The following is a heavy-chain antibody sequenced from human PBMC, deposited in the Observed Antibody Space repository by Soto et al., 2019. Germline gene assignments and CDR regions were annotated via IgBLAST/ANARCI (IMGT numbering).Heavy chain of an antibody. CDR2: ISSSSSTI. J-gene: IGHJ5*02. CDR3: ARGGPPTSNWFDP. V-gene: IGHV3-48*01. Sequence: GGSLRLSCAASGFTFSSYSMNWVRQAPGKGLEWVSYISSSSSTIYYADSVKGRFTISRDNAKNSLYLQMNSLRAEDTAVYYCARGGPPTSNWFDPWGQGTLVTVSS. CDR1: GFTFSSYS. D-gene: IGHD1-26*01.